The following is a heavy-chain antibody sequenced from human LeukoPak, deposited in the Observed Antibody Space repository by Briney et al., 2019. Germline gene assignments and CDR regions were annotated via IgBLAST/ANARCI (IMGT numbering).Heavy chain of an antibody. D-gene: IGHD1-26*01. V-gene: IGHV3-23*01. Sequence: PGGSPILSCAASGFTFSSDAMSWVRQAPGKGLEWVSAISGSGGSTYYADSVKGRFTISRDNSKNTLYLQMNSLRAEDTAVYYCARGGRNWFDPWGQGTLVTVSS. CDR1: GFTFSSDA. J-gene: IGHJ5*02. CDR3: ARGGRNWFDP. CDR2: ISGSGGST.